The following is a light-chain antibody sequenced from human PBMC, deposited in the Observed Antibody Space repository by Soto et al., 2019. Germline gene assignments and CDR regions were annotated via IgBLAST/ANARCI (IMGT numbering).Light chain of an antibody. Sequence: DIQTTQSPSSLSASVGDRFTITCRASQSISSYLNWYQQKPGKAPKLLIYAASSLQSGVPSRFSGSGSGTDFTLTISSLQPEDFATYYCQQSYSTPITFGQGTRLEIK. CDR2: AAS. J-gene: IGKJ5*01. CDR3: QQSYSTPIT. V-gene: IGKV1-39*01. CDR1: QSISSY.